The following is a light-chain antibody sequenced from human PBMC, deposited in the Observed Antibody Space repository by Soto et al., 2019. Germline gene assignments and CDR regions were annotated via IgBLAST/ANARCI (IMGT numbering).Light chain of an antibody. CDR1: QSISSN. CDR2: AAS. J-gene: IGKJ5*01. Sequence: EIVVPLSPATLSVSVGERSTLSCRASQSISSNVAWYQQKPGQAPRLLIYAASTRATGIPARFSGSGSGTDFTLTISRLEPEDFAVYCCQQRSYWPITFGQGTRLEIK. CDR3: QQRSYWPIT. V-gene: IGKV3-11*01.